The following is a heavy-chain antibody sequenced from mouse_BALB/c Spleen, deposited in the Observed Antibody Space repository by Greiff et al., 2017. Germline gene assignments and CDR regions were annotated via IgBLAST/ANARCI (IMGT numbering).Heavy chain of an antibody. D-gene: IGHD2-1*01. CDR3: ARSGIYYGNYGAMDY. V-gene: IGHV1-67*01. CDR1: GYTFTDYA. J-gene: IGHJ4*01. Sequence: QVQLQQSGPELVRPGVSVKISCKGSGYTFTDYAMHWVKQSHAKSLEWIGVISTYYGNTNYNQKFKGKATMTVDKSSSTAYMELARLTSEDSAIYYCARSGIYYGNYGAMDYWGQGTSVTVSS. CDR2: ISTYYGNT.